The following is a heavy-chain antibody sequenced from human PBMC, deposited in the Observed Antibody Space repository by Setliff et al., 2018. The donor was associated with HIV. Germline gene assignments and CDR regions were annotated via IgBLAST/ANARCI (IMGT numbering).Heavy chain of an antibody. CDR1: GFTFSRYW. Sequence: GGSLRLSCVASGFTFSRYWMSWVRQAPGKGLDWVSAISSSGGSTYYADSVKGRFTISRDNAKNSLYLQMNSLRLEDTALYYCVKGGMTNAAFNIWGPGTMVTVSS. CDR3: VKGGMTNAAFNI. D-gene: IGHD3-16*01. CDR2: ISSSGGST. J-gene: IGHJ3*02. V-gene: IGHV3-23*01.